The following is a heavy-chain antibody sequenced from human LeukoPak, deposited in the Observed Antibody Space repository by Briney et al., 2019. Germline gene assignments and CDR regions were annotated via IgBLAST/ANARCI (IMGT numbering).Heavy chain of an antibody. CDR2: ISSSSSSI. Sequence: PGGSLRLSCAASRFTFSSYSMNWVRQAPGKGLEWVSYISSSSSSIYYADSVKGRFTISRDNAKNSLYLQMNSLRAEDTAVYYCARESEHSVSQVDFDLWGQGTMVTVSS. J-gene: IGHJ3*01. V-gene: IGHV3-48*04. D-gene: IGHD2-15*01. CDR1: RFTFSSYS. CDR3: ARESEHSVSQVDFDL.